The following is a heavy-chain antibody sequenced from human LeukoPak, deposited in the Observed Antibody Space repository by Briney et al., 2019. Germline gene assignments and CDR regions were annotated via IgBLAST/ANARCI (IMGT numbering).Heavy chain of an antibody. CDR1: DFRFDYWW. CDR3: ATAEAARGDFAY. J-gene: IGHJ4*02. D-gene: IGHD6-19*01. V-gene: IGHV3-7*01. CDR2: INEHGTET. Sequence: GGSLRLSCAAFDFRFDYWWMSWVRQAPGKGMEWVANINEHGTETFYMDSVRGRLTISRDNVRKLVYLQMNNLRVDDTAVYYCATAEAARGDFAYWGQGIPVTVSP.